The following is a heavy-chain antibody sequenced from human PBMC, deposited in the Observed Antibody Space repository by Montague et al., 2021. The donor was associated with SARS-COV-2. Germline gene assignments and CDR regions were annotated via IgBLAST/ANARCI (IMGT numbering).Heavy chain of an antibody. Sequence: MRCYRCKKKNDYAVSVKSRITINPDTSKNQISLQLNSVTPEDTAVYYCARTSASSDYWGQGTLVTASS. CDR2: RCYRCKKKN. D-gene: IGHD1-26*01. CDR3: ARTSASSDY. V-gene: IGHV6-1*01. J-gene: IGHJ4*02.